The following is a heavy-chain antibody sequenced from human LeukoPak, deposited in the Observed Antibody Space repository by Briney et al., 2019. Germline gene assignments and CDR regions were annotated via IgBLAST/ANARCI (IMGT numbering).Heavy chain of an antibody. J-gene: IGHJ6*02. CDR2: MNPNSGNT. V-gene: IGHV1-8*01. Sequence: ASVKVSCKASGYTFTSYDINWVRQATGQGLEWMGWMNPNSGNTGYAQKFQGRVTMTRNISISTAYMELSSLRSEDTAVYYCARGLTTYYDILTGYYMRYYYYGMDVWGQGTTVTVSS. D-gene: IGHD3-9*01. CDR3: ARGLTTYYDILTGYYMRYYYYGMDV. CDR1: GYTFTSYD.